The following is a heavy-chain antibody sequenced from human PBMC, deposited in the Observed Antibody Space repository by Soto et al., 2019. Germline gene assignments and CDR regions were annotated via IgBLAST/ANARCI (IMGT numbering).Heavy chain of an antibody. CDR2: IYYSGST. J-gene: IGHJ4*02. CDR3: ARLGLYYDILTGYPYYFDY. D-gene: IGHD3-9*01. Sequence: PSETLSLTCTVSGGSISSYYWSWIRQPPGKGLEWIGYIYYSGSTNYNPSLKSRVTISVDTSKNQFSLKLSSVTAADTAVYYCARLGLYYDILTGYPYYFDYWGQGTLVTVSS. CDR1: GGSISSYY. V-gene: IGHV4-59*08.